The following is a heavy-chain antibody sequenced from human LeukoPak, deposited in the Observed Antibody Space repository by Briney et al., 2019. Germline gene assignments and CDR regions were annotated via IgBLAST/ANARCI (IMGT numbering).Heavy chain of an antibody. CDR2: ISSSGSTI. J-gene: IGHJ4*02. D-gene: IGHD2-2*01. CDR1: GFTFSDYY. V-gene: IGHV3-11*01. CDR3: AREERDCSSTSCKGVRFLEWFDY. Sequence: GGSLRLSWAASGFTFSDYYMSWIRQAPGKGLEWVSYISSSGSTIYYADSVKGRFTISRDNAKNSLYLQMNSLRAEDTAVYYCAREERDCSSTSCKGVRFLEWFDYWGQGTLVTVSS.